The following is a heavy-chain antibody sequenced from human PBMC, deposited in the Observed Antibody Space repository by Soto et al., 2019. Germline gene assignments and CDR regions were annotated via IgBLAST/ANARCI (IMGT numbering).Heavy chain of an antibody. CDR1: GGSISSSSYY. Sequence: LSLTCTVSGGSISSSSYYWGWIRQPPGKGLEWIGSIYYSGSTYYNPSLKSRVTISVDTSKNQFSLKLSSVTAADTAVYYCAKQSIAAAASVDYWGQGTLVTVSS. D-gene: IGHD6-13*01. CDR2: IYYSGST. J-gene: IGHJ4*02. CDR3: AKQSIAAAASVDY. V-gene: IGHV4-39*01.